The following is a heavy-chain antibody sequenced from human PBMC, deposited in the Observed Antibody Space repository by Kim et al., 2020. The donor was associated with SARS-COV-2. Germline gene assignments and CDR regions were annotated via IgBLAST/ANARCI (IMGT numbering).Heavy chain of an antibody. D-gene: IGHD6-6*01. Sequence: GGSLRLSCAASGFTFISHGMHWVRQAPGKGLGWVAVIWYDGSNKYYADSVKGRFTISRDNSKNTLYLQMNRLRVEVTAVYYCARGIESTRAGIATRGSFDYWGQGTLVNVSS. J-gene: IGHJ4*01. CDR3: ARGIESTRAGIATRGSFDY. CDR1: GFTFISHG. V-gene: IGHV3-33*01. CDR2: IWYDGSNK.